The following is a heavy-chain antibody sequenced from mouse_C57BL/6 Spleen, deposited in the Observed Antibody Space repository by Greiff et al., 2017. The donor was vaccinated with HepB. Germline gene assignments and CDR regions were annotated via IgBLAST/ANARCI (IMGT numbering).Heavy chain of an antibody. V-gene: IGHV3-6*01. CDR3: AREGDLSSMDY. CDR2: ISYDGSN. Sequence: VQLQQSGPGLVKPSQSLSLTCSVTGYSITSGYYWNWIRQFPGNKLEWMGYISYDGSNNYNPSLKNRISITRDTSKNQFFLKLNSVTTEDTATYYCAREGDLSSMDYWGQGTSVTVSS. D-gene: IGHD3-3*01. J-gene: IGHJ4*01. CDR1: GYSITSGYY.